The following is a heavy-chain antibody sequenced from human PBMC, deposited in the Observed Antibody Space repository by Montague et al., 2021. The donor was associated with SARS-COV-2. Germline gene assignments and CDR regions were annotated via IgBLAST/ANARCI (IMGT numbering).Heavy chain of an antibody. CDR1: GGSVAGYY. V-gene: IGHV4-34*01. D-gene: IGHD1-7*01. Sequence: SETLSLTCGVSGGSVAGYYWSWIRQPPGKGLEWIGEINHSGSTNYNPSLKSRVTISVDTSKNQFSLKLSSVTAADTAVYYCARGRTGTTFYYYYYYGMDAWGQGTTVTVSS. CDR2: INHSGST. J-gene: IGHJ6*02. CDR3: ARGRTGTTFYYYYYYGMDA.